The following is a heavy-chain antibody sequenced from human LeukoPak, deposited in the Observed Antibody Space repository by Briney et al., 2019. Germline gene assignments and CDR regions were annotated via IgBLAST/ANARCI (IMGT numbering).Heavy chain of an antibody. Sequence: GESLKISCKGSGYSFASYWIAWVRQMPGKGLEWMGIIYPGDSDTRYSPSFQGQVTISADKSISTAYLQWSALKASDTAMYYCARRYSSSSNGDYWGQGTLVTVSS. CDR1: GYSFASYW. CDR3: ARRYSSSSNGDY. J-gene: IGHJ4*02. V-gene: IGHV5-51*01. D-gene: IGHD6-6*01. CDR2: IYPGDSDT.